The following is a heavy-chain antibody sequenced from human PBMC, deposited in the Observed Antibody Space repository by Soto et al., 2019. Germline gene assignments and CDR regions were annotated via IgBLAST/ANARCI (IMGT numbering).Heavy chain of an antibody. CDR1: GVTFSGSA. V-gene: IGHV3-73*01. CDR2: IRTKANSYAT. Sequence: PGGSLRLSCAASGVTFSGSAMHWVRQASGKGLEWVGRIRTKANSYATTYAESVKGRFTISRDDSKNTAYLQMNSLKTEDTAVYYCSRHGCYDNSGYCSWGQGTLVTVS. J-gene: IGHJ5*02. D-gene: IGHD3-22*01. CDR3: SRHGCYDNSGYCS.